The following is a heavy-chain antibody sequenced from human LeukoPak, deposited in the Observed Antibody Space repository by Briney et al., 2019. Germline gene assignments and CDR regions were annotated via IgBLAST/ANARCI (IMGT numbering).Heavy chain of an antibody. Sequence: ASVKVSCKASGYTFTGYYMHWVRQAPGQGLEWMGWINPNSGGTNYAQKFQGRVTMTRDTSISTAYMELSRLRSDDTAVYYCARVVVPAAPLPGMDVWDQGTTVTVSS. CDR1: GYTFTGYY. CDR2: INPNSGGT. V-gene: IGHV1-2*02. D-gene: IGHD2-2*01. CDR3: ARVVVPAAPLPGMDV. J-gene: IGHJ6*02.